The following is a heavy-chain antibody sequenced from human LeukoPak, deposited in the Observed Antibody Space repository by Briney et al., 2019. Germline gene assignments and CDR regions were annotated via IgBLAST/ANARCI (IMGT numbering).Heavy chain of an antibody. CDR3: TTDLEESGAFAI. Sequence: PGGSLRLSCAASGFTFSNAWMSWVRQAPGKGLEWVGRIKSKTDGGTTDYAAPVKGRFTISRDDSKNTLYLQMNSLKTEDTAVYYCTTDLEESGAFAIWGQGTMVTVSS. V-gene: IGHV3-15*01. CDR1: GFTFSNAW. CDR2: IKSKTDGGTT. D-gene: IGHD1-1*01. J-gene: IGHJ3*02.